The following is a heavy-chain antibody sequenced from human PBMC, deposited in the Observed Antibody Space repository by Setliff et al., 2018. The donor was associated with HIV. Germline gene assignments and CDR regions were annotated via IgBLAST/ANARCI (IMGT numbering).Heavy chain of an antibody. Sequence: PSETLSLTCTVSGGSISRYYWSWIRQPPGKGLEWIGYIYHSGSTYYNPSLKSRITISLDMSKNQFSLKLTSVTAADTAVYYCAALTTGYYFDYWGQGTLVTVSS. D-gene: IGHD4-17*01. J-gene: IGHJ4*02. CDR3: AALTTGYYFDY. CDR1: GGSISRYY. V-gene: IGHV4-59*06. CDR2: IYHSGST.